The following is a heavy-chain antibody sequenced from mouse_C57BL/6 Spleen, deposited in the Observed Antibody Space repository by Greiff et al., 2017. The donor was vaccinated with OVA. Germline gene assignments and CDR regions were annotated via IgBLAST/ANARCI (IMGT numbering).Heavy chain of an antibody. Sequence: EVKLVESGGGLVKPGGSLKLSCAASGFTFSDYGMHWVRQAPEKGLEWVAYISSGSSTIYYADTVKGRFTISRDNAKNTLFLQMTSLRSDDTAMYYCARKGKEYAMDYWGQGTSVTVSS. CDR1: GFTFSDYG. CDR2: ISSGSSTI. CDR3: ARKGKEYAMDY. V-gene: IGHV5-17*01. J-gene: IGHJ4*01.